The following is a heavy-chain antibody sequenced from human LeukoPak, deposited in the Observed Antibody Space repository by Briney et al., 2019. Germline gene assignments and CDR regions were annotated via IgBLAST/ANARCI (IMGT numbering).Heavy chain of an antibody. CDR3: AKGGRAVVSTFDY. D-gene: IGHD3-22*01. CDR2: ISGSGGST. Sequence: GGSLRLSCAASGFTFSSYAMSWVRQAPGKGLEWVSAISGSGGSTYYADSVKGRFTISRDNSKNTLYLQMNSLRVDDTAVYYCAKGGRAVVSTFDYWGQGTLVTVSS. CDR1: GFTFSSYA. J-gene: IGHJ4*02. V-gene: IGHV3-23*01.